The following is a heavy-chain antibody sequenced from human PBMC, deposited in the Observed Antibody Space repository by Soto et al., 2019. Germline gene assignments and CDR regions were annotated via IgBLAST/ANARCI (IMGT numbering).Heavy chain of an antibody. D-gene: IGHD6-6*01. Sequence: GGSLRLSCAASGFTFSSYSMNWVRQAPGKGLEWVSSISSSSSYIYYADSVKGRFTISRDNAKNSLYLQMNSLRAEDTAVYYCARVTRIVALSYYYYGMDVWGQGTTVTVSS. V-gene: IGHV3-21*01. CDR1: GFTFSSYS. J-gene: IGHJ6*02. CDR2: ISSSSSYI. CDR3: ARVTRIVALSYYYYGMDV.